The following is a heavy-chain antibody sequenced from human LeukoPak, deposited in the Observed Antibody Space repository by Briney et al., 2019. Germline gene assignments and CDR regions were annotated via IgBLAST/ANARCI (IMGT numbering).Heavy chain of an antibody. CDR1: GGSISSGDYY. Sequence: SQTLSLTCTVSGGSISSGDYYWSWIRQPPGKGLEWIGYIYYSGSTYYNPSLKSRVTISVDTSKNQFSLKLSSVTAADTAVYYCARVERNGDYGIPFDYRGQGTLVTVSS. CDR2: IYYSGST. CDR3: ARVERNGDYGIPFDY. J-gene: IGHJ4*02. D-gene: IGHD4-17*01. V-gene: IGHV4-30-4*01.